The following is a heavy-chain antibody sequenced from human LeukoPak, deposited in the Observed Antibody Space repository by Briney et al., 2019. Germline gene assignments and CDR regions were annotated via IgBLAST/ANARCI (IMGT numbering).Heavy chain of an antibody. CDR1: GYIFTSYW. CDR3: ARQRRSSGWPNDY. J-gene: IGHJ4*02. D-gene: IGHD6-19*01. V-gene: IGHV5-51*01. Sequence: PGEPLQISCKCSGYIFTSYWIAGGRQLPGKGVEWMGIIYPDDSDTRYSPSFQGQITITADKSISTAYLQWSSLKASDNAMYYCARQRRSSGWPNDYWGQGTLVTVSS. CDR2: IYPDDSDT.